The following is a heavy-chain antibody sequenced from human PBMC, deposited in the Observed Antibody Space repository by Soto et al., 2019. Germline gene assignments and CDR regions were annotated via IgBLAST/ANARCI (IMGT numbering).Heavy chain of an antibody. V-gene: IGHV3-7*03. Sequence: LRLSCAASGITLSNYWMNWVRQAPGKGLEWVANIREDGSDKYYVDSVKGRFIISRDNAENSLFLQMNILRDEDTAVYYCAASRGWVFNYWGQGTLVTVSS. J-gene: IGHJ4*02. D-gene: IGHD6-19*01. CDR2: IREDGSDK. CDR3: AASRGWVFNY. CDR1: GITLSNYW.